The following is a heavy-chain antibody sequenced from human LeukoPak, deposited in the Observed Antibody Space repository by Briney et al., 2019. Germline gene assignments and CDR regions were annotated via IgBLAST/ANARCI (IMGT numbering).Heavy chain of an antibody. V-gene: IGHV1-46*01. J-gene: IGHJ4*02. Sequence: GSSVKVSCKASGGTFSSYAISWVRQAPGQGLEWMGIINPSGGSTSYAQKFQGRVTMTRDTSTSTVYMELSSLRSEDTAVYYCARGLGRGYKDYWGQGTLVTVSS. CDR2: INPSGGST. CDR1: GGTFSSYA. D-gene: IGHD3-3*01. CDR3: ARGLGRGYKDY.